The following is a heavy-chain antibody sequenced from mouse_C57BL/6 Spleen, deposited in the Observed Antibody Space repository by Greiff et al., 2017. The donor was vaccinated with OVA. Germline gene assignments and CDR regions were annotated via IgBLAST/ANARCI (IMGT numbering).Heavy chain of an antibody. Sequence: EVMLVESGEGLVKPGGSLKLSCAASGFTFSSYAMSWVRQTPEKRLEWVAYISSGGDYIYYADTVKGRFTISRDNARNTLYLQMSSLKSEDTAMYYCTREYYSNDAMDYWGQGTSVTVSS. CDR1: GFTFSSYA. V-gene: IGHV5-9-1*02. D-gene: IGHD2-5*01. CDR2: ISSGGDYI. J-gene: IGHJ4*01. CDR3: TREYYSNDAMDY.